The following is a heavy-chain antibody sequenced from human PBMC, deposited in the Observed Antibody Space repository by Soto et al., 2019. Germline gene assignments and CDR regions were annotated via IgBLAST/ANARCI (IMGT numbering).Heavy chain of an antibody. J-gene: IGHJ4*02. V-gene: IGHV4-34*01. CDR3: ARGGYYGSGSLY. CDR2: INHSGST. D-gene: IGHD3-10*01. Sequence: PSETLSLTSAVYGGSFSCYYWIWIRQPPGKGLEWIGEINHSGSTNYNPSLKSRVTISVDTSKNQFSLKLSSVTAADTAVYYCARGGYYGSGSLYWGQGTLVTVSS. CDR1: GGSFSCYY.